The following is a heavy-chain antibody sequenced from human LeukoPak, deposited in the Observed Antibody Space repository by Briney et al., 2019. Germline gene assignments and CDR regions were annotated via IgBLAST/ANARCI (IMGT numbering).Heavy chain of an antibody. CDR1: GFTFSNDW. D-gene: IGHD6-6*01. CDR2: IRQDGGEK. V-gene: IGHV3-7*01. J-gene: IGHJ4*02. Sequence: PGGSLRLSCEASGFTFSNDWMGWVSQAPGKGLEWVANIRQDGGEKYYMDSVKGRFTISRDNGKNSAYLQMNSLRVEDTAVYYCARDVEGYSSSEGGYWGQGTLVTVSS. CDR3: ARDVEGYSSSEGGY.